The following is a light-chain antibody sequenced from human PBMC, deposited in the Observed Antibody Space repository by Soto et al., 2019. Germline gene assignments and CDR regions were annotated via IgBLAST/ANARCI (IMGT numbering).Light chain of an antibody. CDR3: QQRSNWPLT. CDR1: QSVSSY. V-gene: IGKV3-11*01. J-gene: IGKJ4*01. CDR2: DAS. Sequence: EIVLTXSPATLSLSXXXXXXLSCRASQSVSSYLAWYQQKPGQAPRLLIYDASNRATGIPARFSGSGSGTDFTLTISSLEPEDFAVYYCQQRSNWPLTFGGGTKVEIK.